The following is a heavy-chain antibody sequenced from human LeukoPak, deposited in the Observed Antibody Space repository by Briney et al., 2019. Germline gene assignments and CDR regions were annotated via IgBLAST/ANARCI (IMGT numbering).Heavy chain of an antibody. Sequence: GGSLRLSCAASGFTFSDYYMSWIRQAPGKGLEWVSYISSSGSTTYYADSVRGRFTISRDNPRNTVYLQMNSLRAEDTAVYYCAKDDRWLQFCCWGQGTLVTVSA. CDR2: ISSSGSTT. V-gene: IGHV3-11*01. CDR1: GFTFSDYY. CDR3: AKDDRWLQFCC. D-gene: IGHD5-24*01. J-gene: IGHJ4*02.